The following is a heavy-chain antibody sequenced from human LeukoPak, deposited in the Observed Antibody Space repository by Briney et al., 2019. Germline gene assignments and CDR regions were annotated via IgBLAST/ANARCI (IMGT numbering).Heavy chain of an antibody. CDR3: TRGSSSWRNGMDV. D-gene: IGHD6-13*01. J-gene: IGHJ6*02. Sequence: GGSLRLSCAASGNYWMHWVRQAPGKGLVWVSHINSDGSWTSYADSVKGRFTISRDNAKNTLYLQMNSLRAEDTAVYYCTRGSSSWRNGMDVWGQGTTVTVSS. CDR2: INSDGSWT. CDR1: GNYW. V-gene: IGHV3-74*01.